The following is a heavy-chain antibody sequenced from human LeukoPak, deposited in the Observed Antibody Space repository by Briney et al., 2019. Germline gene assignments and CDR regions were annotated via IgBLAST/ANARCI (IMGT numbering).Heavy chain of an antibody. J-gene: IGHJ6*03. V-gene: IGHV3-30*04. CDR1: GFTFSRNA. Sequence: GGSLRLSRAASGFTFSRNAIHWVRQAPGKGLEWVAIISSDGSNKYHADSVKGRFTISRDNSKNTLFLQMNSLRDEDTAVYYCARGATLVTPDYYSHYMDVWGKGTTVTVSS. CDR3: ARGATLVTPDYYSHYMDV. CDR2: ISSDGSNK. D-gene: IGHD4-23*01.